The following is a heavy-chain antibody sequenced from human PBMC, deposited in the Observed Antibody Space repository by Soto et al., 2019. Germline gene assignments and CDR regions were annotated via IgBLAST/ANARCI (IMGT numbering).Heavy chain of an antibody. J-gene: IGHJ6*02. CDR2: ISAYNGNT. CDR3: ARIYDEQGDYYYGMDV. CDR1: GYTFTSYG. Sequence: ASVKVSCKASGYTFTSYGISWVRQAPGQGLEWMGWISAYNGNTNYAQKLQGRVTMTTDTSTSTAYMELRSLRSDDTAVYYCARIYDEQGDYYYGMDVWGQGTTVTVSS. D-gene: IGHD3-3*01. V-gene: IGHV1-18*01.